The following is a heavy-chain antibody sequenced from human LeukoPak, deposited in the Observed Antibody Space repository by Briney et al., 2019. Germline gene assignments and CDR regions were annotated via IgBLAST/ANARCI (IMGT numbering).Heavy chain of an antibody. V-gene: IGHV4-30-4*01. CDR1: GGSISSGDYY. CDR2: IYYSGST. J-gene: IGHJ4*02. Sequence: PSETLSLTCTVSGGSISSGDYYWSWIRQPPGKGLEWIGYIYYSGSTYYNPSLKSRVTISVDTSKNQFSLKLSSVTAADTAVYYCARVDWYGSGSKEYFDYWGQGTLVTVSS. CDR3: ARVDWYGSGSKEYFDY. D-gene: IGHD3-10*01.